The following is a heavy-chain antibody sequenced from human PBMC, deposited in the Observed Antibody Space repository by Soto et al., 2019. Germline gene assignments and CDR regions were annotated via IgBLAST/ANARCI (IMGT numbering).Heavy chain of an antibody. D-gene: IGHD2-2*01. Sequence: QLQLQESGPRLVKPSETLSLTCSVSGGSISSSSNSWAWIRQSPGKGLEWIGTIYLSASAHYNPSLEGRVPLSADPPHHPSSWWLSPVTAADPAVYYCGRQPGHCGSIACFGYYSVYVWGQATTVTVS. CDR2: IYLSASA. V-gene: IGHV4-39*01. CDR1: GGSISSSSNS. CDR3: GRQPGHCGSIACFGYYSVYV. J-gene: IGHJ6*02.